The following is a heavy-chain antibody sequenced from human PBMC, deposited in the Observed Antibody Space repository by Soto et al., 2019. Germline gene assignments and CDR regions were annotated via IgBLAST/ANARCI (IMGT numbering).Heavy chain of an antibody. CDR2: IWYDGRNK. V-gene: IGHV3-33*01. Sequence: QVQLVESGGGVVQPGRSLRLSCAASGFTFSSYGMHWVRQAPGKGLEWVAVIWYDGRNKYYADSVKGRFTISRDNSKNARHLQMNSLSAEDTAVYYCARDQRGIAARYLDYWGQGTLVTVSS. J-gene: IGHJ4*02. CDR3: ARDQRGIAARYLDY. D-gene: IGHD6-6*01. CDR1: GFTFSSYG.